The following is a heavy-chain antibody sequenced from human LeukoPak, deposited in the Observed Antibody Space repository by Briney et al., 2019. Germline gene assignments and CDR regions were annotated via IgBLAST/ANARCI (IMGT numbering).Heavy chain of an antibody. J-gene: IGHJ3*02. CDR3: ARRVTMVRGVHAFDI. D-gene: IGHD3-10*01. Sequence: ASVKVSCKASGFTFTSYDINWVRQATGQGLEWMGWMNPNSGNTGYAQKFQGRVTMTRNTSISTAYMELSSLRSEDTAVYYCARRVTMVRGVHAFDIWGQGTMVTVSS. CDR2: MNPNSGNT. V-gene: IGHV1-8*01. CDR1: GFTFTSYD.